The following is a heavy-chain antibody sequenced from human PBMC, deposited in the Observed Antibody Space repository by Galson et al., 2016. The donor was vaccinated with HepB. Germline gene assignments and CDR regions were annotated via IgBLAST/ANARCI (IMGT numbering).Heavy chain of an antibody. CDR2: ISHSGHT. Sequence: ETLSLTCAVSGDSISSSNWWSWVRQPPGKGLEWIAEISHSGHTNYNPSLKSRVAISQDKSKNQFSLKLISVTAADTAVYYYARSSGWYALDYWGQGTLVTVSS. V-gene: IGHV4-4*02. CDR3: ARSSGWYALDY. D-gene: IGHD6-19*01. J-gene: IGHJ4*02. CDR1: GDSISSSNW.